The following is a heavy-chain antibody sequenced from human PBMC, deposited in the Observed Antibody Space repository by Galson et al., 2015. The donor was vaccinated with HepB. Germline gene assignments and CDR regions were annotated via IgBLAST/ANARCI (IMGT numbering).Heavy chain of an antibody. D-gene: IGHD3-22*01. CDR2: IIPGTGHT. J-gene: IGHJ2*01. CDR3: ARTSSGYPRNFDL. V-gene: IGHV1-3*01. CDR1: GYIFTNYA. Sequence: SVKVSCKASGYIFTNYAMHWVRQAPGQRLECMGWIIPGTGHTQHSQKFQGRITMTRDTSANTAYMDLSSLTSEDTAVYYCARTSSGYPRNFDLWGRGTLDTVSS.